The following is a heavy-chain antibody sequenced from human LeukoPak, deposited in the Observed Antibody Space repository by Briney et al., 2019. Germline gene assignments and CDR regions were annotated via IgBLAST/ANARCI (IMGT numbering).Heavy chain of an antibody. Sequence: GGSLRLSCAASGFAFSSYGMHWVRQAPGKGLEWVAVISYDGSNKYYADSAKGRFTISRDNSKNTLYLQMNSLRAEDTAVYYCAKVTPTAGDYRGQGTLVTVSS. J-gene: IGHJ4*02. CDR1: GFAFSSYG. V-gene: IGHV3-30*18. CDR2: ISYDGSNK. D-gene: IGHD1-1*01. CDR3: AKVTPTAGDY.